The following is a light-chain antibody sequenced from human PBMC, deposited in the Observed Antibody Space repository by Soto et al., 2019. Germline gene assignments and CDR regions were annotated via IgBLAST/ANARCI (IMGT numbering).Light chain of an antibody. J-gene: IGLJ1*01. CDR2: DVT. CDR3: TSYTTSIYV. CDR1: SSYVDGYEY. V-gene: IGLV2-14*01. Sequence: QSDLTQPASVSGSPGQSITISCTGNSSYVDGYEYVSWYQQHPGKAHKLILYDVTTRPSGVSNRFSGSKSGNTASLTISGLQAEDEADYYCTSYTTSIYVFGTGTKVTVL.